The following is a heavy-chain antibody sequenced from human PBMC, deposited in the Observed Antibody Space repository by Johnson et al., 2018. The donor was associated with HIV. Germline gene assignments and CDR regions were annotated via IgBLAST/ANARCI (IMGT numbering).Heavy chain of an antibody. D-gene: IGHD3-22*01. CDR1: GFTFDDYD. CDR3: ARATFYYDLSGYLTRPRAFDM. V-gene: IGHV3-20*04. J-gene: IGHJ3*02. CDR2: ITWNGGST. Sequence: VQLVESGGDVVRPGGSLRLSCAASGFTFDDYDMTWVRQPPGKGLEWVSGITWNGGSTGYAESVKGRFTISSYNAEKSLFLEMTSLRAEDTAFYYCARATFYYDLSGYLTRPRAFDMWGQGTMVTVSS.